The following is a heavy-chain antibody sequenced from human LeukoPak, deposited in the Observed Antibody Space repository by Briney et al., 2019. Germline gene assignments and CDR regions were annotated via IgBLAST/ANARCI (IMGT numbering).Heavy chain of an antibody. CDR1: GFTLSSYS. J-gene: IGHJ4*02. V-gene: IGHV3-48*01. D-gene: IGHD6-19*01. CDR2: ISSSSSTI. Sequence: GGCLRLSCAASGFTLSSYSMNWVRQAPGKGLGWVSYISSSSSTIYYAGSVKGRFTISRDNAKNSLYLQMNSLRAEDTAVYYCARGKWLGYSCFDYWGQGTLVTVSS. CDR3: ARGKWLGYSCFDY.